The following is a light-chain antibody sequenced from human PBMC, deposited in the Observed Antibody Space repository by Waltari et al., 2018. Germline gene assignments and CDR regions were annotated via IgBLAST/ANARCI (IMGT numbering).Light chain of an antibody. J-gene: IGLJ2*01. Sequence: QSVLTQPPSVSGAPGQRVTISCSVSGSNIGAGYDVHWYRQLPGKAPTLLIYGVTPRPPGVSDRFSGSQFDTSASLAIAGLQADDEADYYCQSYDTTLSVVFGGGTKLTVL. CDR2: GVT. CDR3: QSYDTTLSVV. V-gene: IGLV1-40*01. CDR1: GSNIGAGYD.